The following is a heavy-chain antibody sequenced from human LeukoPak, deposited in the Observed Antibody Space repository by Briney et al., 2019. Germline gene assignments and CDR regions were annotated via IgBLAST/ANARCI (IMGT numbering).Heavy chain of an antibody. V-gene: IGHV3-21*01. Sequence: GGSLRLSCAASGFTFSSYSMNWVRQAPGKGLEWVSSIDSSSRYIYYADSVKGRFTISRDNAKNSLYLQMNSLRAEDTAVYYCAKEYLIWFGDFDAFDIWGQGTMVTVSS. CDR3: AKEYLIWFGDFDAFDI. CDR1: GFTFSSYS. CDR2: IDSSSRYI. J-gene: IGHJ3*02. D-gene: IGHD3-10*01.